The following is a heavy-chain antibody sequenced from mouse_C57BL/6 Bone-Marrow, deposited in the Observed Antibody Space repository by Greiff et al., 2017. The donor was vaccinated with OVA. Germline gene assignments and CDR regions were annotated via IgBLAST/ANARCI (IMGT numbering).Heavy chain of an antibody. CDR1: GYTFTGYW. Sequence: VQLQQSGPELMKPGASVKLSCKASGYTFTGYWIEWVKQRPGHGLAWIGEIFPGSASTNYNEKFKGKATFTVETSSNTAYMLLSSLTSEDSAVYYCARARGGYSIDYWGQGTSVTVSS. CDR2: IFPGSAST. V-gene: IGHV1-9*01. J-gene: IGHJ4*01. CDR3: ARARGGYSIDY.